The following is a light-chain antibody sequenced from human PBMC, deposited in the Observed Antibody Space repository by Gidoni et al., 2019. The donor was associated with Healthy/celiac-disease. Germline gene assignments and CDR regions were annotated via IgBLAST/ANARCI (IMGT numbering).Light chain of an antibody. CDR2: AAS. V-gene: IGKV1-39*01. J-gene: IGKJ1*01. Sequence: DIQMTQSPSSLSASVGDRVTITCRASQSISSCLNWYQQKPGKAPKLLIYAASSLQSGVPSRFSGSGSGTDFTLTISRLQPEDFATYYGQQSYSTPWTFGQGTKVEIK. CDR3: QQSYSTPWT. CDR1: QSISSC.